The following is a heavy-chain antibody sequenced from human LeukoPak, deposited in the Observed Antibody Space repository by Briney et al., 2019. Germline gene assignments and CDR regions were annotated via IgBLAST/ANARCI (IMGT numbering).Heavy chain of an antibody. CDR3: TRDIRTTYYFDY. CDR2: ISGSGGST. CDR1: GFTFSSYA. D-gene: IGHD4-17*01. J-gene: IGHJ4*02. Sequence: GGSLRLSCAASGFTFSSYAMSWVRQAPGKGLEWVSAISGSGGSTYYADSVKGRFTISRDNSKNTLYLQMNSLRAEDTAVYYCTRDIRTTYYFDYWGQGTLVTVSS. V-gene: IGHV3-23*01.